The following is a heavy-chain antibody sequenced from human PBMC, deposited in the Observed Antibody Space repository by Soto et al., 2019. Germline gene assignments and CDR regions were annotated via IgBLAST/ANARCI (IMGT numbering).Heavy chain of an antibody. Sequence: SVKVSCKASGGTFSSYAISWVRQAPGQGLEWMGGIIPIFGTANYAQKFQGRVTITADESTSTAYMELSSLRSEDTAVYYCARDICFPHSSTSCSKYNEFDTWSQGTLVTVSS. J-gene: IGHJ5*02. CDR2: IIPIFGTA. CDR3: ARDICFPHSSTSCSKYNEFDT. D-gene: IGHD2-2*01. V-gene: IGHV1-69*13. CDR1: GGTFSSYA.